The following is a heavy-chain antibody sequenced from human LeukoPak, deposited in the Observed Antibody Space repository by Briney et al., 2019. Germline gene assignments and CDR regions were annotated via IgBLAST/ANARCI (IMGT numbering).Heavy chain of an antibody. CDR2: IYYSGNT. Sequence: SETLSLTCTVSGGSISSSSYYWGWIRQPPGKGLEWIGSIYYSGNTYCNPSLKSRVTISVDTSKNQFSLTLSSVTAADTAVYYCGRQKRVVVFRTRGFDPWGQGTLVTVSS. D-gene: IGHD2-15*01. CDR3: GRQKRVVVFRTRGFDP. V-gene: IGHV4-39*01. J-gene: IGHJ5*02. CDR1: GGSISSSSYY.